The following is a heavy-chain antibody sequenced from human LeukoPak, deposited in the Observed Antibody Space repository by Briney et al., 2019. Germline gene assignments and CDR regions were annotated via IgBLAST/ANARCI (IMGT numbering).Heavy chain of an antibody. CDR3: ARLRIVGATSSYYMDV. Sequence: SETLSLTCSVSGDSFSSSSYYWGWIRQPPGKGLEWIGSINYSGTTYYNPSLKSRVTISVDTSKNQFSLRLSSVTVADTAVYYCARLRIVGATSSYYMDVWGKGTTVTVSS. D-gene: IGHD1-26*01. V-gene: IGHV4-39*01. J-gene: IGHJ6*03. CDR2: INYSGTT. CDR1: GDSFSSSSYY.